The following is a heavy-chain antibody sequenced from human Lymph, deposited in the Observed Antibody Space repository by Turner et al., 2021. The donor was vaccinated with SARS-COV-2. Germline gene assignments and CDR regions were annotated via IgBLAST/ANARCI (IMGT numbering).Heavy chain of an antibody. Sequence: EVQLVETGGGVIRPGGSLRLSCAASGIIVSRNYMNWFRQAPGKGLEWVSFIYSGGTTYFADSVKVRFTISIDNSKNTLYLQMNSLRVEDTAVYDCARYLGTYGMDVWGQGTTVTVSS. J-gene: IGHJ6*02. CDR3: ARYLGTYGMDV. CDR1: GIIVSRNY. D-gene: IGHD6-13*01. V-gene: IGHV3-53*02. CDR2: IYSGGTT.